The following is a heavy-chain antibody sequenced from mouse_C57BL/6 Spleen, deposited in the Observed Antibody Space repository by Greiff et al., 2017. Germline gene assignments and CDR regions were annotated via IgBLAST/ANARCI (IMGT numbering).Heavy chain of an antibody. CDR2: IDPADGDT. J-gene: IGHJ2*01. D-gene: IGHD1-1*01. Sequence: EVQLQQSGAELVRPGASVKLSCTASGFNIKDYYMPWVKQRPEQGLEWIGRIDPADGDTEYAPKFQGKATMTADTSSNTAYLQLSSLTSEDTAVYYCTTEATVVATGDFDYWGQGTTLTVSS. CDR1: GFNIKDYY. CDR3: TTEATVVATGDFDY. V-gene: IGHV14-1*01.